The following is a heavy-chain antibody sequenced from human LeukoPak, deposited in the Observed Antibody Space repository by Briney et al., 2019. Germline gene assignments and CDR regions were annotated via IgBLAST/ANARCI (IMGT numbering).Heavy chain of an antibody. CDR1: GFTFSSYS. CDR2: ISSSSSYI. J-gene: IGHJ4*02. V-gene: IGHV3-21*01. CDR3: ARDGDGGPQYYFDY. Sequence: GGSLRLSCAASGFTFSSYSMNWVRQAPGKGLEWVSSISSSSSYIYYADSLKGRFTISRDNAKNSLYLQMNSLRAEDTAVYYCARDGDGGPQYYFDYWGQGTLVTVSS. D-gene: IGHD7-27*01.